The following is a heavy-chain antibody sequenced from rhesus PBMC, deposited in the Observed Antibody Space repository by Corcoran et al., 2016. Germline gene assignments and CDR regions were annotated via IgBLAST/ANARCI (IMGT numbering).Heavy chain of an antibody. D-gene: IGHD6-19*01. CDR3: ARGGAAVYYGLDS. CDR1: GYSISSNY. J-gene: IGHJ6*01. CDR2: IYGSSGST. Sequence: QVQLQESGPGLVKPSETLSLTCAVSGYSISSNYWSWIRQSPGKGLEWIGYIYGSSGSTYYNPSLKSRVTISTDTSKNQFSLKLSSVTAADTAVYYCARGGAAVYYGLDSWGQGVVVTVSS. V-gene: IGHV4-147*01.